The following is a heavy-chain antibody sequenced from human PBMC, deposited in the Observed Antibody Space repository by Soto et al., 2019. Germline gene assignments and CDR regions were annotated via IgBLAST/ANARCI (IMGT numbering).Heavy chain of an antibody. CDR2: ISYDGSNK. CDR1: GFTFSSYG. J-gene: IGHJ2*01. Sequence: VQLVESGGGVVQPGRSLRLSCAASGFTFSSYGMHWVRQAPGKGLEWVAVISYDGSNKYYADSVKGRFTISRDNSKNTLYLQMNSLRAEDTAVYYCAKGDGDYSWYFDLWGRGTLVTVSS. V-gene: IGHV3-30*18. D-gene: IGHD4-17*01. CDR3: AKGDGDYSWYFDL.